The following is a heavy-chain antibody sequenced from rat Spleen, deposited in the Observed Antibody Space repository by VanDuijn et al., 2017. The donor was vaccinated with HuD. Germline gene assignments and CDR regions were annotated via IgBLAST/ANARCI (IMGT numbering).Heavy chain of an antibody. CDR2: ITNTGGGT. V-gene: IGHV5-31*01. J-gene: IGHJ2*01. CDR1: GFTFSNYG. D-gene: IGHD1-9*01. Sequence: EVQLVESGGGLVQPGRSLKLSCAVSGFTFSNYGMAWVRQAPGKGLEWVASITNTGGGTYYPDSVKGRFTISRDNAKSTLYLQMNSLRSEDTATYYCTKDQTYYGLFDCWGQGVMVTVSS. CDR3: TKDQTYYGLFDC.